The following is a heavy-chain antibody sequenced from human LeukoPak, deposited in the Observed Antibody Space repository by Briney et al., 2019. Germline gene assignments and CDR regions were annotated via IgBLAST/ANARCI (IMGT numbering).Heavy chain of an antibody. J-gene: IGHJ6*03. D-gene: IGHD5-24*01. V-gene: IGHV3-30*04. CDR1: GFTFSSYA. CDR2: ISYDGSNK. Sequence: PGGSLRLSCAASGFTFSSYAMHWVRQAPGKGLEWVAVISYDGSNKYYADSVKGRFTISRDNSKNTLYLQMNSLRAEDTAVYYCAKPPRERWLQIYYMDVWGKGTTVTISS. CDR3: AKPPRERWLQIYYMDV.